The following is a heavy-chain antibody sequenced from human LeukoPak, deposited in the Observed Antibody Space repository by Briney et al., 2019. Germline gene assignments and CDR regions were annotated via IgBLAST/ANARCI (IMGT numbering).Heavy chain of an antibody. CDR3: AREFSVKLEWLAYVTGDDAFDV. CDR1: LYSFTGYH. D-gene: IGHD3-3*01. V-gene: IGHV1-2*02. Sequence: GASVKDSCKAFLYSFTGYHLHWVRQAPRQGLEWMGWVNPKTGGTNFARKFQGRVTMTRETSINTVNMERSRLTSDEKAVYYCAREFSVKLEWLAYVTGDDAFDVWGEGTMITVS. J-gene: IGHJ3*01. CDR2: VNPKTGGT.